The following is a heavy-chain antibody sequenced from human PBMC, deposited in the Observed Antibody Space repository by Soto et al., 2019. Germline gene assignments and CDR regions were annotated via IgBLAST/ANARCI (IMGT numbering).Heavy chain of an antibody. CDR1: GFTFSSYG. V-gene: IGHV3-23*01. CDR2: ISGSGDST. J-gene: IGHJ4*02. Sequence: EVQLLESGGGLVQPGGSLRLSCAASGFTFSSYGMSWVRQAPGKGLEWVSVISGSGDSTYYADSVKGRFTISRDNSQNTLYLKMNSLRAEDTAVYYCGKTLHNRNSVPDYWGQGTLVTVSS. CDR3: GKTLHNRNSVPDY. D-gene: IGHD1-7*01.